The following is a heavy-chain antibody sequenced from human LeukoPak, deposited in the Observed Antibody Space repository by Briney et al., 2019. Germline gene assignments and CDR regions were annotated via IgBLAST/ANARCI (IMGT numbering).Heavy chain of an antibody. V-gene: IGHV1-18*01. J-gene: IGHJ6*02. Sequence: ASVKVSCKASGYTFTSYGISWVRQAPGQGLEWMGWISAYNGNTNYAQKLQGRVTMTTDTSTSTAYMELRSLRSDDTAVYYCARRGSGSYYYYYGMDVWGQGTTVTVSS. CDR2: ISAYNGNT. D-gene: IGHD1-26*01. CDR3: ARRGSGSYYYYYGMDV. CDR1: GYTFTSYG.